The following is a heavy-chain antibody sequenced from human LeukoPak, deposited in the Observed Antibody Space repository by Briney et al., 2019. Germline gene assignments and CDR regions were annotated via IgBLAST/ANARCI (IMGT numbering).Heavy chain of an antibody. CDR1: GNTLRELP. V-gene: IGHV1-24*01. D-gene: IGHD3-3*01. J-gene: IGHJ4*02. CDR2: FDPENAEI. Sequence: ASVTVSCKLSGNTLRELPIQWVRQAGEQGREWMAGFDPENAEIVYAQKLQGRGTMTEYTSTNTAYMELTSLTSDDTALYYCATRGSDFWSGFDDWGKGTQVTVSS. CDR3: ATRGSDFWSGFDD.